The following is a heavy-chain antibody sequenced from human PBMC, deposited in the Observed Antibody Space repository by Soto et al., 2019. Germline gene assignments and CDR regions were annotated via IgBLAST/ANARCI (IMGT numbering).Heavy chain of an antibody. D-gene: IGHD3-10*01. V-gene: IGHV3-30-3*01. Sequence: GESLKISCAASGFTFSSYAMHWVCQAPGKGLEWVAVISYDGSNKYYADSVKGRFTISRDNSKNTLYLQMNSLRAEDTAVYYCARAPRGSYYYYGMDVWGQGTTVTVSS. CDR3: ARAPRGSYYYYGMDV. J-gene: IGHJ6*02. CDR2: ISYDGSNK. CDR1: GFTFSSYA.